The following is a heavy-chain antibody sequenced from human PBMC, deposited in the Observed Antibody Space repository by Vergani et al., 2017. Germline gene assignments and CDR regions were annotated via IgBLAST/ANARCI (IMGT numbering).Heavy chain of an antibody. V-gene: IGHV3-9*01. D-gene: IGHD3-10*01. CDR3: AKDAGSSYYYGMDV. CDR1: GFTFSSYG. Sequence: EVQLLESGGGLVQPGGSLRLSCAASGFTFSSYGMHWVRQAPGKGLEWVSGISWNSGSTGYADSVKGRFTISRDNTKNSLYLQMNSLRAEDTALYYCAKDAGSSYYYGMDVWGQGTTVTVSS. J-gene: IGHJ6*02. CDR2: ISWNSGST.